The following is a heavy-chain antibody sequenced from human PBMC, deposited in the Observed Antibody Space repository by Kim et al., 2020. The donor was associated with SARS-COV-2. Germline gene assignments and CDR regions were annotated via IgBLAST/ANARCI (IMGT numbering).Heavy chain of an antibody. J-gene: IGHJ4*02. CDR1: GDSVSSNSAT. D-gene: IGHD3-10*01. CDR3: ARGSLWAFTSTTYKSVFIR. V-gene: IGHV6-1*01. Sequence: SQTLSLTCAISGDSVSSNSATWNWIRQSPSRGLEWLGKTFYYRAKWHNDYAASVQSRISINPDTSKNQFSLQLHSVTPEDTAVYYCARGSLWAFTSTTYKSVFIRWGQGALVTVSS. CDR2: TFYYRAKWHN.